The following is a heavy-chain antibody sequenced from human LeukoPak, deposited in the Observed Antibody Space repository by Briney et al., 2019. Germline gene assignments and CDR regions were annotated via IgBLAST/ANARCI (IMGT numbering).Heavy chain of an antibody. D-gene: IGHD6-13*01. CDR2: INHNGNVY. J-gene: IGHJ4*02. Sequence: GGSLRLSCAASGFTFSSYWMNWARQAPGKGLEWVASINHNGNVYYYVDSVKGRFTISRDNAKNSLYLQMNSLRAEDTAVYYCAKESSAGDFDYWGQGTLVTVSS. CDR3: AKESSAGDFDY. V-gene: IGHV3-7*03. CDR1: GFTFSSYW.